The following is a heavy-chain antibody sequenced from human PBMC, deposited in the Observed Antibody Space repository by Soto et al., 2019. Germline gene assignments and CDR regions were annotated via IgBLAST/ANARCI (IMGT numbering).Heavy chain of an antibody. CDR1: GDSVTSVSDY. Sequence: SETLSLTCTVSGDSVTSVSDYWSWIRQPPGKGLEWIGYIYYSGSADYNPSLGSRVTISVDTSKNQFSLKLTSVTAADTAVYYCARGVGFGYYYYHMDLWGQGTTVTVSS. CDR3: ARGVGFGYYYYHMDL. J-gene: IGHJ6*02. V-gene: IGHV4-61*01. CDR2: IYYSGSA. D-gene: IGHD3-10*01.